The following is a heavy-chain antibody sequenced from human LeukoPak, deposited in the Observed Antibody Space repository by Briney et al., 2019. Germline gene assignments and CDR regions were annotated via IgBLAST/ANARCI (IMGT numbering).Heavy chain of an antibody. CDR3: ATGTDAYKSGC. Sequence: GGSLRLSCAASGFTVSSNYMSWVRQAPGKGLEWVSVIYSGGSTYYADSVKGRFTISRDNSKNTLYLQMNSLRAEDTAVYYCATGTDAYKSGCWGLGTLVTVSS. D-gene: IGHD5-24*01. J-gene: IGHJ1*01. CDR1: GFTVSSNY. CDR2: IYSGGST. V-gene: IGHV3-66*01.